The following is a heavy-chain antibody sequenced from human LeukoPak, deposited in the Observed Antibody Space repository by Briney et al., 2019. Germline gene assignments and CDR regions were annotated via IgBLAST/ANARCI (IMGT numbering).Heavy chain of an antibody. D-gene: IGHD6-6*01. J-gene: IGHJ3*01. Sequence: GGSLRLSCAASGLTFGNYAMSWVRQAPGKGLEWVASINSDGSEGYYADVVKGRFTISRDNAKNSLYLQINSLRAEDTAVYYCARSSYSSSSSVWGQGTMVTVSS. V-gene: IGHV3-7*03. CDR2: INSDGSEG. CDR1: GLTFGNYA. CDR3: ARSSYSSSSSV.